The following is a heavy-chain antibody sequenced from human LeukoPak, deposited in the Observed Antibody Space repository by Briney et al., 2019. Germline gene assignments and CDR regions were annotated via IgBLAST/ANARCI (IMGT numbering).Heavy chain of an antibody. Sequence: GGSLRLSCAASGFTFSSYGTRWVRQAPGKGLEWVAVISYDGSNKYYADSVKGRFTISRDNSKNTLYLQMNSLRAEDTAVYYCAKDLWGDIVVVPDYYYGMDVWGQGTTVTVSS. CDR1: GFTFSSYG. CDR3: AKDLWGDIVVVPDYYYGMDV. V-gene: IGHV3-30*18. CDR2: ISYDGSNK. J-gene: IGHJ6*02. D-gene: IGHD2-2*01.